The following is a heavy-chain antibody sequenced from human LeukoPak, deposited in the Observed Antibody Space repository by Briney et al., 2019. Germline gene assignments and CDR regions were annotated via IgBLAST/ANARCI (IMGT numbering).Heavy chain of an antibody. J-gene: IGHJ4*02. D-gene: IGHD2-2*01. CDR3: ATANPYCSSTSCPPSEFDY. CDR2: IIPILGTA. Sequence: GASVKVSCKASGGTFTSYAISWVRQAPGQGLEWMGGIIPILGTANYAQKFQGRVTITTDESTSTAYMELSSPRSEDTAVYYCATANPYCSSTSCPPSEFDYWGQGTLVTVSS. CDR1: GGTFTSYA. V-gene: IGHV1-69*05.